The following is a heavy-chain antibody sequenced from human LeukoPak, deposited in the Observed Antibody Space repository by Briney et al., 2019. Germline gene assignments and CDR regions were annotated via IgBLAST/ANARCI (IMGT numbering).Heavy chain of an antibody. CDR2: IRYDGSKK. V-gene: IGHV3-30*02. D-gene: IGHD5-18*01. Sequence: PGGSLRLSCAASGFTFSSYGMHWVRQAPGKGLEWVAFIRYDGSKKYSADSVKGRFTISRDNAKNSLYLQMNSLRAEDTAVYYCARSEDTAMAHYYYYYMDVWGKGTTVTVSS. J-gene: IGHJ6*03. CDR3: ARSEDTAMAHYYYYYMDV. CDR1: GFTFSSYG.